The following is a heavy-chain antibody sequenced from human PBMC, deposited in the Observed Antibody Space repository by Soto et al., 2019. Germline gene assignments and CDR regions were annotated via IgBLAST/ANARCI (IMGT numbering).Heavy chain of an antibody. V-gene: IGHV4-38-2*01. D-gene: IGHD3-10*01. CDR2: YYLDGGT. Sequence: KPSETLSLTCAVSGHSISSTDNWGWIRQPPGKGLEWIGSYYLDGGTSYNPSLKSRVTISADTSKNQFSLKLTSVTAADTAVYYCARDSVYFDYWGRGTLVTVSS. CDR3: ARDSVYFDY. CDR1: GHSISSTDN. J-gene: IGHJ4*02.